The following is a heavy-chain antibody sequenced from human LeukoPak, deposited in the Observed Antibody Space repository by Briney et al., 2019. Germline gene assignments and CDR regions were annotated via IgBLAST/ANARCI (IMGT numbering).Heavy chain of an antibody. V-gene: IGHV4-34*01. Sequence: PSETLSLSRAVYGGSFSGYYWSWIRQPPGKGLEWIGEINHSGSTNYNPSLKSRVTISVDTSKNQFSLKLSSVTAADTAVYYCARLAVTTDYYYYGMDVWGQGTTVTVSS. D-gene: IGHD4-17*01. CDR2: INHSGST. J-gene: IGHJ6*02. CDR3: ARLAVTTDYYYYGMDV. CDR1: GGSFSGYY.